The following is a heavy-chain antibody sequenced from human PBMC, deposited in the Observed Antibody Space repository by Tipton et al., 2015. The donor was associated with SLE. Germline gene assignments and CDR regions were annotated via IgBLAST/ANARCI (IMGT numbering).Heavy chain of an antibody. D-gene: IGHD6-25*01. CDR2: IYYSGST. Sequence: TLSLTCTVSGGSISSGGYYWSWIRQHPGKGLEWIGYIYYSGSTYYNPSLKSRVTISVDTSKNQFFLRLRSVTAADTAVYYCARRGGDAFDIWGQGTMVTVSS. CDR3: ARRGGDAFDI. J-gene: IGHJ3*02. V-gene: IGHV4-31*03. CDR1: GGSISSGGYY.